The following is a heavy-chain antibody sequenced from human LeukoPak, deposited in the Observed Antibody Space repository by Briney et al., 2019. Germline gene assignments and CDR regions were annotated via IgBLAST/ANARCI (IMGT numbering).Heavy chain of an antibody. D-gene: IGHD6-19*01. CDR2: ISGSGGST. V-gene: IGHV3-23*01. CDR3: AKPGVAVLPGLFDY. Sequence: GGSLRLSCAASDFDFSSHAMTWVRQAPGKGLEWVSAISGSGGSTYYADSAKGRFTISRDNSKNTLYLQMNSLRAEDTAVYYCAKPGVAVLPGLFDYWGQGTLVTVSS. J-gene: IGHJ4*02. CDR1: DFDFSSHA.